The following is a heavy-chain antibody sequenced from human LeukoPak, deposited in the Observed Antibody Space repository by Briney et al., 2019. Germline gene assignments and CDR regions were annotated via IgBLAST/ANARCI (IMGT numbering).Heavy chain of an antibody. CDR2: INPNSGGT. CDR3: ARERMGSGSYPFDY. Sequence: ASVKVSCKASGYTFTGYYMHWVRQAPGQGLEWMGWINPNSGGTNYAQKFQGRVTMTRDTSISTAYMELSRLRSDDTAVYYCARERMGSGSYPFDYWGQGTLVTVSS. CDR1: GYTFTGYY. J-gene: IGHJ4*02. D-gene: IGHD3-10*01. V-gene: IGHV1-2*02.